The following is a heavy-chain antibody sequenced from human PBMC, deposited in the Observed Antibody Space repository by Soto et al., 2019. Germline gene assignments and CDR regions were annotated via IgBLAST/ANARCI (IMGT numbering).Heavy chain of an antibody. CDR1: GKSTRSAGYY. D-gene: IGHD4-17*01. CDR3: ATSPPGDNDAFDV. V-gene: IGHV4-31*11. Sequence: QVQLQETGPGLVKPAQTLSLTCGVSGKSTRSAGYYWTWIRQRPGKGLEWIGHISYFGDTHYSPSLTSRVTISLDPSKNQFSLELTSVKAADTAVYYCATSPPGDNDAFDVWGQGTLVSVSS. CDR2: ISYFGDT. J-gene: IGHJ3*01.